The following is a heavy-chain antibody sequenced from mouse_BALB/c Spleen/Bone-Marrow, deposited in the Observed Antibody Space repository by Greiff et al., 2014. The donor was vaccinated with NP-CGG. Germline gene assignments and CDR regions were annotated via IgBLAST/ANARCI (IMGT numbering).Heavy chain of an antibody. Sequence: VQLKQSGPDLVKPSQSLSLTCTVTGYSITSGYSWHWIRQFPENKLEWMGYIHYSGSTNYNPSLKSRISITRDTSKNQFFLQLNSVTTEDTATYYCARREGNHAAWFAYWGQGTLVTVSA. J-gene: IGHJ3*01. V-gene: IGHV3-1*02. CDR3: ARREGNHAAWFAY. D-gene: IGHD2-1*01. CDR1: GYSITSGYS. CDR2: IHYSGST.